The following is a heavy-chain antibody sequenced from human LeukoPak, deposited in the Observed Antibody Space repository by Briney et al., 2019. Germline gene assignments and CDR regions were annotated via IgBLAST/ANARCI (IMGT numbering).Heavy chain of an antibody. CDR2: VSGSGGAT. Sequence: GGSLRLSCAASGFPFSSYAMSWVRQAPGKGLEWVSAVSGSGGATYYADSVKGRLTISRDNSKNTLYLQMNSLRAEDRAVYYCAKSDYYDSSGHPSSFEYWGQGTLVTVPS. J-gene: IGHJ4*02. CDR1: GFPFSSYA. D-gene: IGHD3-22*01. CDR3: AKSDYYDSSGHPSSFEY. V-gene: IGHV3-23*01.